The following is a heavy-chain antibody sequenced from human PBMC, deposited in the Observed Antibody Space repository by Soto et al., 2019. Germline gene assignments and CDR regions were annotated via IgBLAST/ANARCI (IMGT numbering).Heavy chain of an antibody. J-gene: IGHJ3*02. CDR3: ARERVYCSGGSCYPRGDAFDI. CDR2: IIPILGIA. D-gene: IGHD2-15*01. V-gene: IGHV1-69*04. CDR1: GGTFSNYT. Sequence: SVKVSCKASGGTFSNYTISWVRQAPGQRLEWVGRIIPILGIANYAQKFQGRVTITADKSTSTAYMELSSLRSEDTAVYYCARERVYCSGGSCYPRGDAFDIWGQGTMVTVSS.